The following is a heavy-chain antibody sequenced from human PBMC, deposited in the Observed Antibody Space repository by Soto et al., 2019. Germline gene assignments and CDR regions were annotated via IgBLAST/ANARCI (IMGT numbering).Heavy chain of an antibody. CDR1: GDSVSSNSAA. D-gene: IGHD6-6*01. Sequence: SQTLSLTCVISGDSVSSNSAAWNWIRQSPSRGLEWLGRTYYRSKWYNDYAVSVKSRITINPDTSKNQFSLQLNSVTPEDTAVYYCARDQEQLVHYYYGMDVWGQGTTVTVSS. CDR3: ARDQEQLVHYYYGMDV. J-gene: IGHJ6*02. V-gene: IGHV6-1*01. CDR2: TYYRSKWYN.